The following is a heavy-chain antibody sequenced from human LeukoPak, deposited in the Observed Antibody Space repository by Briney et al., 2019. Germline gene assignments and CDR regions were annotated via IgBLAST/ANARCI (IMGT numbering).Heavy chain of an antibody. J-gene: IGHJ4*02. D-gene: IGHD2-15*01. CDR2: INPNSGGT. CDR1: GGTFSSYA. V-gene: IGHV1-2*02. CDR3: AREAARGFVVVVAATLGHYFDY. Sequence: GASVKVSCKASGGTFSSYAISWVRQAPGQGLEWMGWINPNSGGTNYAQKFQGRVTMTRDTSISTAYMELSRLRSDDTAVYYCAREAARGFVVVVAATLGHYFDYWGQGTLVTVSS.